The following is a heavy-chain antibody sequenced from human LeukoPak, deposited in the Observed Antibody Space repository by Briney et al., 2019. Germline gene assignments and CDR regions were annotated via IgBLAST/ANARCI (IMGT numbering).Heavy chain of an antibody. J-gene: IGHJ4*02. CDR2: ISAYSGNT. CDR3: ARVGGQYYYDSSGYYYFDY. V-gene: IGHV1-18*01. D-gene: IGHD3-22*01. CDR1: GYTFTSCG. Sequence: ASVRVSCKASGYTFTSCGISWVRQAPGQGLEWMGWISAYSGNTNYAQKLQGRVTMTTDTSTSTAYMELRSLRSDDTAVYYCARVGGQYYYDSSGYYYFDYWGQGTLVTVSS.